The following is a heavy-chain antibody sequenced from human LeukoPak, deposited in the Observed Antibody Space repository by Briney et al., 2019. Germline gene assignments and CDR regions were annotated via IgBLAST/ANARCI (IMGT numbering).Heavy chain of an antibody. D-gene: IGHD3-10*01. J-gene: IGHJ6*03. CDR3: ARAPRRGVMDV. V-gene: IGHV3-7*01. CDR1: GFRFSSHW. Sequence: GGPLRLSCAASGFRFSSHWMSWARQAPGKGLEWVANIKQDGSEKYYVDSVKGRFTISRDNAQNSLHLQMNSLRAEDTAVYYCARAPRRGVMDVWGTGTTVSVSS. CDR2: IKQDGSEK.